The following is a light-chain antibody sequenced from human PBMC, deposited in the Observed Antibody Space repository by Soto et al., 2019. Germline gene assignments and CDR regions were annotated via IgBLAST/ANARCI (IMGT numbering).Light chain of an antibody. J-gene: IGKJ5*01. CDR1: QSVSKY. Sequence: EIVLTQSPATLSLSPGERATLSCRTRQSVSKYFAWYQQKPGRAPRLLIYDASSRATGIPARFIGSGSGTDFTLTISSLEPEDFAIYYCQQRSNWPITFGQGTRLEIK. CDR2: DAS. V-gene: IGKV3-11*01. CDR3: QQRSNWPIT.